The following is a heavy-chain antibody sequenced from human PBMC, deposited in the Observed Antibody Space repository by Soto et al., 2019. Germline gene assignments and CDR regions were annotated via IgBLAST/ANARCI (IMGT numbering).Heavy chain of an antibody. CDR1: GFTFSSYG. J-gene: IGHJ4*02. CDR2: ISYDGSNK. Sequence: QVQLVESGGGVVQPERSLRLSCAASGFTFSSYGMHWVRQAPGKGLEWVAVISYDGSNKYYADSVKGRFTISRDNSKNTLYLQMNSLRAEDTAVYYCAKRGDGMGIAAAELDYWGQGTLVTVSS. D-gene: IGHD6-13*01. CDR3: AKRGDGMGIAAAELDY. V-gene: IGHV3-30*18.